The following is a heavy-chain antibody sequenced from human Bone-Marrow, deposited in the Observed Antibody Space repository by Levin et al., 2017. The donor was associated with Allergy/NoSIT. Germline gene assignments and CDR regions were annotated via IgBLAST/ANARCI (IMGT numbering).Heavy chain of an antibody. CDR2: ISPNSGDT. Sequence: ASVKVSCRASGYTFTGHYLHWVRQAPGQGLEWMGWISPNSGDTKYAQKFQGRVTMTGDTSIRTAYMELSTLRSDDTAVYYCARDRGSDDGLDYWGQGTLVTVSS. V-gene: IGHV1-2*02. CDR3: ARDRGSDDGLDY. D-gene: IGHD3-16*01. CDR1: GYTFTGHY. J-gene: IGHJ4*02.